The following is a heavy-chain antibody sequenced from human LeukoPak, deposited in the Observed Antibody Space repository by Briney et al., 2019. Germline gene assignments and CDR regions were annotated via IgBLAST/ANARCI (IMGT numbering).Heavy chain of an antibody. CDR2: ICCDGSNK. V-gene: IGHV3-33*06. CDR1: VVTFSSDG. Sequence: GGSLRLSCWKPVVTFSSDGMDWGRRAPGKGLEWVAVICCDGSNKYYADSVKGRFTISRDNSQATLYLQMNSLRAEDRAVYYCAKHRWELPSYFDYWGQGTLVPVPS. CDR3: AKHRWELPSYFDY. D-gene: IGHD1-26*01. J-gene: IGHJ4*02.